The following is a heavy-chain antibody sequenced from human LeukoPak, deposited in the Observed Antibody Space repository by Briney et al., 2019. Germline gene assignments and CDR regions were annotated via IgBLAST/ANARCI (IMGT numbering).Heavy chain of an antibody. D-gene: IGHD3-10*01. V-gene: IGHV4-59*12. CDR2: IYYSGNT. J-gene: IGHJ4*02. CDR1: GGSISSYY. CDR3: ARDHDYSYGSGYY. Sequence: SETLSLTCTVSGGSISSYYWSWIRQPPGKGLEWIGSIYYSGNTHYNPSLRSRVTISVDTSKNQFSLKVTSVTAADTAVYYCARDHDYSYGSGYYWGQGTLVTVSS.